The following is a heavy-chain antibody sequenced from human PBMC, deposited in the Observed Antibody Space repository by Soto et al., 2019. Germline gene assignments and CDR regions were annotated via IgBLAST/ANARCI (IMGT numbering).Heavy chain of an antibody. J-gene: IGHJ6*02. V-gene: IGHV4-61*01. CDR1: GDSVSSNSYY. CDR2: IYYSGST. Sequence: QVQLQESGPRLVKPSETLSLTCTVSGDSVSSNSYYWSWIRQPPGKGLEYIGYIYYSGSTNYNPSLKSRVTISLDTSKNQFSLRLSSVTAADTAVYYCARAWKQPWGGMDVWGQGTTVTVSS. CDR3: ARAWKQPWGGMDV. D-gene: IGHD6-13*01.